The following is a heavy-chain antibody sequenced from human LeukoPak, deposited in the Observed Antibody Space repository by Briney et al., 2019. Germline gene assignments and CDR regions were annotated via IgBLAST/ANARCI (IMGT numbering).Heavy chain of an antibody. J-gene: IGHJ3*02. CDR1: GFTFSSYA. CDR2: ISYDGSNK. D-gene: IGHD3-9*01. V-gene: IGHV3-30*04. CDR3: ARGLTVDAFDI. Sequence: PGGSLRLSCAASGFTFSSYAMHWVRQAPGKGLEWVAVISYDGSNKYYADSVKGRFTISRDNSKNTLYLQMNSLRAEDTAVYYCARGLTVDAFDIWGQGTMVTVSS.